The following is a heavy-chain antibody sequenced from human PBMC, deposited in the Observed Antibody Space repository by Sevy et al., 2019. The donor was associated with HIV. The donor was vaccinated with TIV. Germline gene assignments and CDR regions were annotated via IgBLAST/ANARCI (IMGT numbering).Heavy chain of an antibody. CDR2: IYYSGST. CDR3: ARDRGKSRGWFDP. J-gene: IGHJ5*02. Sequence: PSETLSLTCTVSGGSISSYYWSWIRQPPGKGLEWIGYIYYSGSTNYNPSLKSRVTISVDTSKNQFFLKLTSVTAADTAVYYCARDRGKSRGWFDPWGQGTMVTVSS. D-gene: IGHD3-10*01. CDR1: GGSISSYY. V-gene: IGHV4-59*01.